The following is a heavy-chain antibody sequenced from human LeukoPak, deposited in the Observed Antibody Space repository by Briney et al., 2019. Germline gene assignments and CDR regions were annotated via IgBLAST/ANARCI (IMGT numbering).Heavy chain of an antibody. D-gene: IGHD3-10*01. CDR2: MNPNSGNT. CDR3: ASYLGDYGSGSYYNVPTLDAFDI. J-gene: IGHJ3*02. Sequence: ASVKVSCKASGYTFTSYDINWVRQAPGQGLEWMGWMNPNSGNTGYAQKFQGRVTMTRNTSISTAYMELSSLRSEDTAVYYCASYLGDYGSGSYYNVPTLDAFDIWGQGTMVTVSS. CDR1: GYTFTSYD. V-gene: IGHV1-8*01.